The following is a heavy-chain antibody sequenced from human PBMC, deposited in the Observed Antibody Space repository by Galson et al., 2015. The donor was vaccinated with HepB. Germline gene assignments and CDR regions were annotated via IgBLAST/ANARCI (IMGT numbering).Heavy chain of an antibody. V-gene: IGHV3-48*03. CDR3: AGAWVKYDSSGYYRLSDY. Sequence: SLRLSCAASGFTFSSYEMNWVRQAPGKGLEWVSYISSSGSTIYYADPVKGRFTISRDNAKNSLYLQMNSLRAEDTAVYYCAGAWVKYDSSGYYRLSDYWGQGTLVTVSS. CDR1: GFTFSSYE. D-gene: IGHD3-22*01. J-gene: IGHJ4*02. CDR2: ISSSGSTI.